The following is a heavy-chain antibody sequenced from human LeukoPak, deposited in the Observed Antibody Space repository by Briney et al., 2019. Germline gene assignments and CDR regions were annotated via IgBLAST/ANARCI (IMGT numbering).Heavy chain of an antibody. CDR2: ISSSRSYI. D-gene: IGHD3-9*01. J-gene: IGHJ6*03. CDR3: ARANDNYYYYYMDV. V-gene: IGHV3-21*01. CDR1: GFTFSSYS. Sequence: GGSLRLSCAASGFTFSSYSMSWVRQAPGKGLEGVSSISSSRSYIYYADSVKGRFTLSRDTAKNSLYLQMNSLRAEDTAVYYCARANDNYYYYYMDVWGKGTTVTISS.